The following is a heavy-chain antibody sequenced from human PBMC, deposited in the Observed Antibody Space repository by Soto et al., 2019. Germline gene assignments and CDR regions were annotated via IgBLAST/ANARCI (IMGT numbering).Heavy chain of an antibody. D-gene: IGHD2-21*02. V-gene: IGHV1-3*01. J-gene: IGHJ3*01. Sequence: QVQLVQSGAAVKEPGASVRLSCKTSGYLFTSFSLHWVRQAPGQGPEWLGWINPANGDLKYSPKLQGRVTIDRDTLTSTAYFDLQRVNFDDTAVYDCSCRGRDSYCPSDCCHAGDLWGRGTVFTVS. CDR2: INPANGDL. CDR3: SCRGRDSYCPSDCCHAGDL. CDR1: GYLFTSFS.